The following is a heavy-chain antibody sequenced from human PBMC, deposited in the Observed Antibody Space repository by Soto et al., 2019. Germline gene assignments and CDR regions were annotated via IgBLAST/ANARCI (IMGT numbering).Heavy chain of an antibody. CDR1: GDTLSSHA. V-gene: IGHV1-69*06. J-gene: IGHJ6*02. Sequence: VQLVQSGAEVKKPGSSVKVSCKASGDTLSSHAISWVRQAPGQGLEWMGGIIPIFDTANYAQKFQGRVTITADKSTSTAYMQLSRLRSDDTAVYYCARVTPTTVVSPIEVEYYYYGMDVWGQGTTVTVSS. CDR3: ARVTPTTVVSPIEVEYYYYGMDV. CDR2: IIPIFDTA. D-gene: IGHD4-17*01.